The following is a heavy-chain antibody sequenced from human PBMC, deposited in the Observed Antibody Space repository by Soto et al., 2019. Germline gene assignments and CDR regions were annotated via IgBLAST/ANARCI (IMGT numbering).Heavy chain of an antibody. V-gene: IGHV3-30*18. CDR1: GFTFSSYG. D-gene: IGHD2-15*01. Sequence: GGSLRLSCAASGFTFSSYGMHWVRQAPGKGLEWVADISYDGSNKFYADSVKGRFTISRDNSKNTLSLQMNGLRAEDTAVYYCAKDRAGSAWYGMDLWGQGTTVTVSS. CDR2: ISYDGSNK. CDR3: AKDRAGSAWYGMDL. J-gene: IGHJ6*02.